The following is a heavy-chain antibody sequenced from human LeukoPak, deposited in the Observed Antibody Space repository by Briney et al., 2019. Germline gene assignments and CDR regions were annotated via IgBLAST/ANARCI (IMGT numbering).Heavy chain of an antibody. CDR2: ISAYNGNT. CDR3: ALGGSEWLSNSYYFDY. J-gene: IGHJ4*02. CDR1: GYTFTSYG. V-gene: IGHV1-18*01. Sequence: ASVKVSCKASGYTFTSYGISWVRQAPGQGLEWMGWISAYNGNTNYAQKFQGRVTITTDESTSTAYMELSSLRSEDTAVYYCALGGSEWLSNSYYFDYWGQGTLVTVSS. D-gene: IGHD3-3*01.